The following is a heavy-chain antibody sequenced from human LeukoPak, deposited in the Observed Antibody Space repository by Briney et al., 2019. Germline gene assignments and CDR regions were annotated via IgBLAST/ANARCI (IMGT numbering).Heavy chain of an antibody. J-gene: IGHJ2*01. CDR2: INPNSGGT. CDR1: GYTFTGYY. Sequence: ASVKVSCKASGYTFTGYYMPWVRQAPGQGLEWMGWINPNSGGTNYAQKFQGRVTMTRDTSISTAYMELSRLRSADTAVYYCAGRGALGELSWWYFDLWGRGTLVTVSS. CDR3: AGRGALGELSWWYFDL. V-gene: IGHV1-2*02. D-gene: IGHD3-16*02.